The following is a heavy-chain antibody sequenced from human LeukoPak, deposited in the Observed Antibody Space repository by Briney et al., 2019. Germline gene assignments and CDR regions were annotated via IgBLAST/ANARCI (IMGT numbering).Heavy chain of an antibody. CDR1: GYTFTSYD. D-gene: IGHD7-27*01. J-gene: IGHJ4*02. V-gene: IGHV1-8*01. Sequence: ASVKVSCKASGYTFTSYDFNWVRQATGQRPEWMGWMSLNSGDTGYAQKFQDRVTMTRNTSISTAYMELSSLRSDDTAVYYCARGPPNWGYDYRGPGTLVTVSS. CDR2: MSLNSGDT. CDR3: ARGPPNWGYDY.